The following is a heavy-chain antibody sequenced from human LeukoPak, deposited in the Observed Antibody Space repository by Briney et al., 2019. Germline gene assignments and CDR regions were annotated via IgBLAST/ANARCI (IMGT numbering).Heavy chain of an antibody. CDR1: GFTFSSYW. Sequence: PGGSLRLSCAASGFTFSSYWMSWVRQAPGKGLEWVANIKQDGSEKYYVDSVKGRFTISRDNAKNSLYLQMNSLRAEDTAVYYCARDGRRFGELLSYFDYWGQGTLVTVSS. CDR2: IKQDGSEK. V-gene: IGHV3-7*01. CDR3: ARDGRRFGELLSYFDY. J-gene: IGHJ4*02. D-gene: IGHD3-10*01.